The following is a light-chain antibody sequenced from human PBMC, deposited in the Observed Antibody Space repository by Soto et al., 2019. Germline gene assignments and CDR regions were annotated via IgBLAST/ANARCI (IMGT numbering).Light chain of an antibody. V-gene: IGKV1-5*03. Sequence: DVQMTQSPSTLSGSVGDRVTITCRASQTISSWLAWYQQKPGKAPKLLIYKASTLKSGVPSRFSGSGSGTEFTLTISSLQSEDFAVYYCQQYNNWPPLTSGGGTKADIK. CDR2: KAS. CDR1: QTISSW. CDR3: QQYNNWPPLT. J-gene: IGKJ4*01.